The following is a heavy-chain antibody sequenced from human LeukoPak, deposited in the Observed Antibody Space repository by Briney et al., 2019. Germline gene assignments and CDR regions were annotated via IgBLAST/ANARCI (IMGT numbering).Heavy chain of an antibody. CDR2: INHSGST. CDR1: GGSFGGYY. J-gene: IGHJ4*02. CDR3: ARVARVANIDY. V-gene: IGHV4-34*01. D-gene: IGHD4-23*01. Sequence: SETLSLTCAVYGGSFGGYYWSWIRQPPGKGLEWIGEINHSGSTNYNPSLKSRVTISVDTSKNQFSLKLSSVTAADTAVYYCARVARVANIDYWGQGTLVTVSS.